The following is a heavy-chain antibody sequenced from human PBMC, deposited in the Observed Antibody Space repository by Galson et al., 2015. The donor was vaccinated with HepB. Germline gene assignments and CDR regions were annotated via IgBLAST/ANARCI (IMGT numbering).Heavy chain of an antibody. Sequence: SLRLSCAASGFRFEDYTMHWVRQTPGKGLEWLSFISWDGKTASYADSERGRFIISRDNNKNSLYLEMKSLRIDDTALYYCAKDYFDSSGGTYYYYGMDAWGPGTTVTVAS. CDR1: GFRFEDYT. J-gene: IGHJ6*02. V-gene: IGHV3-43*01. CDR3: AKDYFDSSGGTYYYYGMDA. D-gene: IGHD3-22*01. CDR2: ISWDGKTA.